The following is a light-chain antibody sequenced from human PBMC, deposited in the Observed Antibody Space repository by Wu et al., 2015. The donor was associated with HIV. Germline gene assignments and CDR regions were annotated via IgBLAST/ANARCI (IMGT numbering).Light chain of an antibody. Sequence: ETVMTQSPATLSVPPGERATLFCSASQSVNRNLAWYQQKPGQAPRLLMYGASTRATGIPVRFSGSGSGTEFSLTISSLQSEDFEVYYCQQYNNWPLTFGGGTKVEIK. V-gene: IGKV3-15*01. CDR2: GAS. J-gene: IGKJ4*01. CDR3: QQYNNWPLT. CDR1: QSVNRN.